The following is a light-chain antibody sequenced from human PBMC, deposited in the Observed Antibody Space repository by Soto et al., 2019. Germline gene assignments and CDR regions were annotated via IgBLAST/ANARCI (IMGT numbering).Light chain of an antibody. Sequence: QSALTQPASVFGSPGQSITIYCTGTSSDVGGYNYVSWYQQHPGKAPKLMIYEVSNRPSGVSNRFSGSKSGNTASLTISGLQAEDEADYYCSSYTSSSTPYVFGTGTKLTVL. CDR3: SSYTSSSTPYV. V-gene: IGLV2-14*01. CDR1: SSDVGGYNY. CDR2: EVS. J-gene: IGLJ1*01.